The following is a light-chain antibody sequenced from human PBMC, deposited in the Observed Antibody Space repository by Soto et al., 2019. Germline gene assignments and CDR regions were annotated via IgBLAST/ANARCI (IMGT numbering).Light chain of an antibody. CDR3: QQYNEWPLT. V-gene: IGKV3-15*01. CDR2: FAS. Sequence: ERVMTXSPATLSVSXXXXXTLSCRASQTVSNNLAWYQQKPGQAPRLLIYFASTRATGIPARFSGSGSGTEFTLTISTLQSEDFAVYYCQQYNEWPLTFGGGTKVETK. J-gene: IGKJ4*01. CDR1: QTVSNN.